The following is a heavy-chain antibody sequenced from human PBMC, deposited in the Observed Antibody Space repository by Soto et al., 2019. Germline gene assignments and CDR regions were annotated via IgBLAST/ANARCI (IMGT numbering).Heavy chain of an antibody. CDR2: IIPIFGTA. D-gene: IGHD2-2*01. CDR3: ARELVPAATDYYGMDV. J-gene: IGHJ6*02. V-gene: IGHV1-69*13. Sequence: ASVKVSCKASGGTFSSYAISWVRQAPGQGLEWMGGIIPIFGTANYAQKFQGRVTITADESTSTAYMELSSLRSEDTAVYYCARELVPAATDYYGMDVWGQGTTVTVSS. CDR1: GGTFSSYA.